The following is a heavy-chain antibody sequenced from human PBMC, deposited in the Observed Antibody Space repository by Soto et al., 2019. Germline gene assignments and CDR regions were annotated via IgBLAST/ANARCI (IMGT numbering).Heavy chain of an antibody. CDR3: AASIAARRGN. V-gene: IGHV4-34*01. CDR1: GGSFSGYY. J-gene: IGHJ4*02. D-gene: IGHD6-13*01. CDR2: INHSGST. Sequence: QVQLQQWGAGLLKPSETLSLTWAVYGGSFSGYYWSWIRQPPGKGLEWIGEINHSGSTNYNPSLKSRVTISVDTSKNQFSLKLSSVTAADTAVYYCAASIAARRGNWGQGTLVTVSS.